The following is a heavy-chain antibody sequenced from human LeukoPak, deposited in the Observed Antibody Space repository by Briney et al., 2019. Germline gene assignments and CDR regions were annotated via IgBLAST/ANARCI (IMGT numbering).Heavy chain of an antibody. D-gene: IGHD3-22*01. CDR1: GFTFTNYV. CDR3: AKDPRVIVVGDAFDI. V-gene: IGHV3-23*01. CDR2: ISDSGGST. J-gene: IGHJ3*02. Sequence: PGGSLRLSCVASGFTFTNYVMSWVRQAPGEGLEWVSAISDSGGSTYYADSVKGRFTISRDNSKNTLYLQMNSLRAEDTAVYYCAKDPRVIVVGDAFDIWGQGTMVIVSS.